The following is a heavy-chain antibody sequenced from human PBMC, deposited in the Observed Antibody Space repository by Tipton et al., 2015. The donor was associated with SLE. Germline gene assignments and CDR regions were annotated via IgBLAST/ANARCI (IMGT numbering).Heavy chain of an antibody. Sequence: TLSLTCSVSNYSLTNDYYWGWVRQPPGKGLEWIGSFHQSGTTFYTPSLKSRVTLLLDMSNNEFSLKLFSVTAADTAVYYCARSLSLSLFGVTIPGAIDVWGKGTTVIVSS. CDR2: FHQSGTT. CDR1: NYSLTNDYY. CDR3: ARSLSLSLFGVTIPGAIDV. J-gene: IGHJ6*03. V-gene: IGHV4-38-2*01. D-gene: IGHD3-3*02.